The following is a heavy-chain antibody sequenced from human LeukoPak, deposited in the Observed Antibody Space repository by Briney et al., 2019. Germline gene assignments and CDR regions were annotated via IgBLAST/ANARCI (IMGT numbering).Heavy chain of an antibody. CDR1: GFTVSNNY. V-gene: IGHV3-53*01. J-gene: IGHJ4*02. D-gene: IGHD2-21*01. CDR3: ARDTGLW. Sequence: GGSLRLSCAVSGFTVSNNYMSCVRQAPGKGLEWVSHIYSGGDTYHADSVKGRFTISRDHSKNTVYLQMNNLRVEDTAVYYCARDTGLWWGQGTLVTVSS. CDR2: IYSGGDT.